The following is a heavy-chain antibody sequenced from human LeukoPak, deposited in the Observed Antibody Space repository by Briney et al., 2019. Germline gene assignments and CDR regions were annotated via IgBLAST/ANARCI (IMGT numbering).Heavy chain of an antibody. D-gene: IGHD6-19*01. V-gene: IGHV1-2*06. CDR1: GYTFTGYY. Sequence: ASVKVSCKASGYTFTGYYMYWVRQAPGQGLEWMGRINPNSGGTNYAQKFQGRVTMTRDTSISTAYMELSRLRSDDTAVCYCARAGLGSGWYDFDYWGQGTLVTVSS. CDR3: ARAGLGSGWYDFDY. CDR2: INPNSGGT. J-gene: IGHJ4*02.